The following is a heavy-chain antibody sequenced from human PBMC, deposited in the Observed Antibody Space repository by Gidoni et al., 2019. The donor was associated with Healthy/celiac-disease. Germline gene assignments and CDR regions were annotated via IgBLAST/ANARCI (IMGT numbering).Heavy chain of an antibody. J-gene: IGHJ3*02. CDR1: GFTFSSYE. Sequence: EVQLVESGGGLVQPGGSLRLSCAASGFTFSSYEMNWVRQAPGKGLEWVSYISSSGSTIYYADSVKGRFTISRDNAKNSLYLQMNSLRAEDTAVYYCARGIDLLWRLNAFDIWGQGTMVTVSS. CDR3: ARGIDLLWRLNAFDI. CDR2: ISSSGSTI. V-gene: IGHV3-48*03. D-gene: IGHD2-21*01.